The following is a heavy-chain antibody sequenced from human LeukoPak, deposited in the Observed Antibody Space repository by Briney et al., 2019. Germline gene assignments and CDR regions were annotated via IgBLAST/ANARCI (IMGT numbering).Heavy chain of an antibody. D-gene: IGHD6-13*01. CDR3: AAATAAAGASSGMDV. CDR2: INKDGSSS. J-gene: IGHJ6*02. CDR1: GFTFTTSW. Sequence: GGSLRLSCTASGFTFTTSWMHWVRQAPGKGLVWVSRINKDGSSSNYADSVKGRFTISRDNAKNTLYLQMNSLRIGDTAVYYCAAATAAAGASSGMDVWGQGTTVTVSS. V-gene: IGHV3-74*01.